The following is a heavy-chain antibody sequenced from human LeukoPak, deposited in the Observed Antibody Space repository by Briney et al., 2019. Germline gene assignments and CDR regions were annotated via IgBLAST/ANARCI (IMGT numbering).Heavy chain of an antibody. D-gene: IGHD6-19*01. CDR3: GKTTTGYSSGRNPAWPVDY. J-gene: IGHJ4*02. CDR2: MFGSGGSA. Sequence: GGCLRLASTASGFTVSFYAMYSVRQAPAKGLECISAMFGSGGSAHYADSVRGRFTISRDNSQKTVNLQMNSLRAEDTAVYYCGKTTTGYSSGRNPAWPVDYWGKGTPVTASS. CDR1: GFTVSFYA. V-gene: IGHV3-23*01.